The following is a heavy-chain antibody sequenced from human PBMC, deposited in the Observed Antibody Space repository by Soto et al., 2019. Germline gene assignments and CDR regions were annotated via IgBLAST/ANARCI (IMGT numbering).Heavy chain of an antibody. V-gene: IGHV3-30-3*01. CDR3: VRPGDGGYASFDY. Sequence: QVQLVESGGGVVQPGRSLRLSCAASGFTFSSYAMHWVRQAPGKGLEWVAVISYDGSDKYYADSVKGRFTISRDNSKNTLYLQMNSLRAEDRAVYYCVRPGDGGYASFDYWGQGTLVTVSS. CDR1: GFTFSSYA. J-gene: IGHJ4*02. D-gene: IGHD5-12*01. CDR2: ISYDGSDK.